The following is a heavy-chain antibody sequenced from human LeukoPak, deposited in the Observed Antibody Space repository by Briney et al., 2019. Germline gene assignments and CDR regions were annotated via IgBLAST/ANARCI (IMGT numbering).Heavy chain of an antibody. CDR2: INFSGTET. V-gene: IGHV3-23*01. CDR1: GFRFGEYT. J-gene: IGHJ5*02. CDR3: LKGDWGDL. Sequence: GGSLRLSCAVSGFRFGEYTMTWVRRAPGKGLEWVSTINFSGTETHYADSVKGRFTIPRDNSKNTLFLQLSSLRGEDTAIYYFLKGDWGDLWGQGTVVTVSS.